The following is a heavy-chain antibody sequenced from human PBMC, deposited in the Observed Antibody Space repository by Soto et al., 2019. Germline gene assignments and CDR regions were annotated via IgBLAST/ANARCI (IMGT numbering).Heavy chain of an antibody. J-gene: IGHJ6*02. V-gene: IGHV3-30*18. CDR1: GFTFSSYG. Sequence: QPGGSLRLSCAASGFTFSSYGMHWVRQAPGKGLEWVAVISYDGSNKYYADSVKGRFTISRDNSKNTLYLQMNSLRAEDTAVYYCAKDGRYCSSTSCDTTYGMDVWGQGTTVTVSS. D-gene: IGHD2-2*01. CDR3: AKDGRYCSSTSCDTTYGMDV. CDR2: ISYDGSNK.